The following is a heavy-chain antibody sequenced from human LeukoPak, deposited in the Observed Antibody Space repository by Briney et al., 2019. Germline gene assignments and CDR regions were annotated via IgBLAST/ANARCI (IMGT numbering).Heavy chain of an antibody. D-gene: IGHD6-19*01. CDR3: ARGSYSSGWYRRYFQH. CDR2: INHSGST. CDR1: GGSFSGYY. V-gene: IGHV4-34*01. J-gene: IGHJ1*01. Sequence: TSETLSLTCAVYGGSFSGYYWSWIRQPPGKGLAWIGEINHSGSTNYNPSLKSRVTISVDTSKNQFSLKLSSVTAADTAVYYCARGSYSSGWYRRYFQHWGQGTLVTVSS.